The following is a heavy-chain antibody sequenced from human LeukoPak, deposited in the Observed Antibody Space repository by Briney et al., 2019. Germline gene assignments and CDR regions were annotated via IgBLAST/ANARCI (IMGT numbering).Heavy chain of an antibody. J-gene: IGHJ3*01. Sequence: SETLSLTCAVYGGSFSGYYWSWIRQPPGKGLEWIGYVYYSGSTNYNPSLKSRVTISVDTSKNQFSLKLSSVTAADTAVYYCARHNYDSSGAFDVWGLGTMVSVSS. CDR2: VYYSGST. D-gene: IGHD3-22*01. CDR3: ARHNYDSSGAFDV. V-gene: IGHV4-59*08. CDR1: GGSFSGYY.